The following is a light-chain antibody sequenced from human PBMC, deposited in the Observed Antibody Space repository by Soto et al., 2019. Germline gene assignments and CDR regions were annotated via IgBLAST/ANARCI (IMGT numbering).Light chain of an antibody. CDR1: QSVSSN. J-gene: IGKJ5*01. Sequence: DIVLTQSPATLSVSPGGRATLSCRASQSVSSNLAWYQQKPGQAPRLLIYADSNRATGIPARFSGSGSGTDFTLTISSLEPEDFSVYYCQQRYNWPITFGQGTRLEIK. CDR3: QQRYNWPIT. CDR2: ADS. V-gene: IGKV3-11*01.